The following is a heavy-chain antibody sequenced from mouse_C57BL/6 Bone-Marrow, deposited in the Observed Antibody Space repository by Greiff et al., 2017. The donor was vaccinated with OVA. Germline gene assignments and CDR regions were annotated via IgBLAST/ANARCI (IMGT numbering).Heavy chain of an antibody. CDR1: GYTFTSYT. CDR3: ARPLLFLSPYFDY. Sequence: QVQLQQSGAELARPGASVKMSCKASGYTFTSYTMHWVQQRPGQGLEWIGYINPSSGYTKYNQTFKDKATLTADKSSSTAYMQLSSLTSEDSAVYYCARPLLFLSPYFDYWGQGTTLTVSS. CDR2: INPSSGYT. V-gene: IGHV1-4*01. D-gene: IGHD2-1*01. J-gene: IGHJ2*01.